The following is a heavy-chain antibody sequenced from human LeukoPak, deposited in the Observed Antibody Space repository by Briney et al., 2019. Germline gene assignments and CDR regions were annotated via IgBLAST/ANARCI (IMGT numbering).Heavy chain of an antibody. D-gene: IGHD2-15*01. Sequence: PSETLSLTCAVYGGSFSGYYWSWIRQPLGKGLEWIGEINHSGSTNYNPSLKSRVTISVDTSKNQFSLKLSSVTAADTAVYYCARVKRIVVVVAATPRHAFDIWGQGTMVTVSS. CDR1: GGSFSGYY. J-gene: IGHJ3*02. CDR2: INHSGST. V-gene: IGHV4-34*01. CDR3: ARVKRIVVVVAATPRHAFDI.